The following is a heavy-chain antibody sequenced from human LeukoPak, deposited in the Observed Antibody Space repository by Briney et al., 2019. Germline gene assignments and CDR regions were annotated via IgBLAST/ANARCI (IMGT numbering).Heavy chain of an antibody. J-gene: IGHJ4*02. CDR3: GRSAGFVHFDH. Sequence: PSETLSLTCAVYGGSFSGYYWSWIRQPPGKGLEWIGEINHSGSTNYNPSVKSRVTISVDTSKNQFSLKVTSVTAADTALYYCGRSAGFVHFDHWGQGTLVTVSS. D-gene: IGHD3-16*01. CDR1: GGSFSGYY. CDR2: INHSGST. V-gene: IGHV4-34*01.